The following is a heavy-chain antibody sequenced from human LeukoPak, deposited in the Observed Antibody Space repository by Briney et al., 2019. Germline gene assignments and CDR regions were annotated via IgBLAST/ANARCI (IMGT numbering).Heavy chain of an antibody. CDR2: INPSGGST. Sequence: ASVKVSCTASGYTFTSYYMHWVRQAPGQGLEWMGIINPSGGSTSYAQKFQGRVTMTRDTSTSTVYMELSSLRSEDTAVYYCAREENYGSGSAYDAFDIWGQGTMVTVSS. J-gene: IGHJ3*02. CDR1: GYTFTSYY. CDR3: AREENYGSGSAYDAFDI. D-gene: IGHD3-10*01. V-gene: IGHV1-46*01.